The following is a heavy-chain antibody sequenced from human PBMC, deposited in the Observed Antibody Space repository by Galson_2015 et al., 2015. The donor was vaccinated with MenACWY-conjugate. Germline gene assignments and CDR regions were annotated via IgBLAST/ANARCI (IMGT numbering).Heavy chain of an antibody. D-gene: IGHD2-15*01. CDR2: INPSGGST. V-gene: IGHV1-46*01. CDR3: ARDRVAATRHYYYGMDV. Sequence: SCKASGYTFTSYYLHWVRQAPGQGLEWMGIINPSGGSTSYAQKFQGRVTMTRDTSTSTVYMELSSLRSEDTAVYYCARDRVAATRHYYYGMDVWGQGTTVTVSS. J-gene: IGHJ6*02. CDR1: GYTFTSYY.